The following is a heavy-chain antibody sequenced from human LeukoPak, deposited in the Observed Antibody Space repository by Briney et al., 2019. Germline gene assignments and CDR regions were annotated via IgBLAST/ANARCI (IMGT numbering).Heavy chain of an antibody. CDR1: GFTFSSYG. CDR2: IWYDGSNK. V-gene: IGHV3-33*01. CDR3: ARGTGNYYYDMDL. Sequence: PGRSLRLSCAASGFTFSSYGMHWVRQAPGKGLEWVALIWYDGSNKYYADSVKGRFTISRDNSKNTLYLQMNSLRAEDTAVYYCARGTGNYYYDMDLWGQGTTVTVSS. J-gene: IGHJ6*02.